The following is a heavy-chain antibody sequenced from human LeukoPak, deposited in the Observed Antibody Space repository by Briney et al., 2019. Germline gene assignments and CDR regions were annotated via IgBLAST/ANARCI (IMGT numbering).Heavy chain of an antibody. CDR1: GFTFSSYS. CDR2: ISSSSSTI. V-gene: IGHV3-48*01. CDR3: ARDLGWQGGD. D-gene: IGHD6-19*01. J-gene: IGHJ4*02. Sequence: GGSLRLSCAASGFTFSSYSMNWVRQAPGKGLEWVSYISSSSSTIYYADSVKGRFTISRDNAKNSLYLQMNSLRAEDTAVYYCARDLGWQGGDRGQGTLVTVSS.